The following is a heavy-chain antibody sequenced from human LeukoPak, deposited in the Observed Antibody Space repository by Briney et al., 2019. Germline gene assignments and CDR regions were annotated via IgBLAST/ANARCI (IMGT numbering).Heavy chain of an antibody. CDR3: TGGSEYSRLSRYFDL. V-gene: IGHV3-21*01. CDR1: GFTFSSYS. Sequence: PGGSLRLSCAASGFTFSSYSMNWVRPAPGKGREWGSSIRTSSSYIYYADSLKGRFTFSRDNAKTSLYLQRNNLRVEATYDYYCTGGSEYSRLSRYFDLWGRGTLVTVSS. D-gene: IGHD4-11*01. J-gene: IGHJ2*01. CDR2: IRTSSSYI.